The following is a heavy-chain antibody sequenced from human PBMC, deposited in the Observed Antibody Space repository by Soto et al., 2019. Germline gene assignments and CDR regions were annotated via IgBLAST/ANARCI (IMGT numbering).Heavy chain of an antibody. Sequence: QVQLVQSGAEVKKPGSSVKVSCKASGGTFSSYAISWVRQAPGQGLEWMGGIIPIFGTANYAQKFQGRVTITADESTSTAYMELSSLRSEHTAVYYCARDKVGTTRNFPFDYWGQGTLVTVSS. CDR1: GGTFSSYA. D-gene: IGHD1-26*01. J-gene: IGHJ4*02. CDR3: ARDKVGTTRNFPFDY. CDR2: IIPIFGTA. V-gene: IGHV1-69*01.